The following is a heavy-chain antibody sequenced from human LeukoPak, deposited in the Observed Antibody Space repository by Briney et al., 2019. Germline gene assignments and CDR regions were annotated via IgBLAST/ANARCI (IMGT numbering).Heavy chain of an antibody. CDR2: IDPSCGST. CDR1: EYTFTSYY. CDR3: ARDQGILRLGIKGGFDY. D-gene: IGHD3-9*01. V-gene: IGHV1-46*01. J-gene: IGHJ4*02. Sequence: GASVKVSCKASEYTFTSYYMHWVRQAPGQGLEWMGIIDPSCGSTSYAQKFQGRVTMTWDTSTSTVCMELSSLRSEDTAVYYCARDQGILRLGIKGGFDYWGQGTLVTVSS.